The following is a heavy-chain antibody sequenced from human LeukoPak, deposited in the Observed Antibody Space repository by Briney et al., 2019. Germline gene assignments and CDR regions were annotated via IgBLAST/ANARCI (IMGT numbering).Heavy chain of an antibody. CDR2: INPDNGNT. CDR1: GYTFTGYF. Sequence: ASVKVSCKASGYTFTGYFMHWVRQAPGQGLEWIGWINPDNGNTNYAQKLQGRVTMTTDTSTSTAYMELRSLRSDDTAVYYCAREIAAAGDAFDIWGQGTMVTVSS. D-gene: IGHD6-13*01. J-gene: IGHJ3*02. V-gene: IGHV1-18*04. CDR3: AREIAAAGDAFDI.